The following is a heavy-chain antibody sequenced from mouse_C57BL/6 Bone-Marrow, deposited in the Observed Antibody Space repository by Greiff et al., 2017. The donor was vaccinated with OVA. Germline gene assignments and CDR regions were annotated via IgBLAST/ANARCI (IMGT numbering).Heavy chain of an antibody. Sequence: EVKLMESGGGLVKPGGSLKLSCAASGFTFSSYAMSWVRQTPEKRLEWVATISDGGSYTYYPDNVKGRFTISRDNAKNNLYLQMSHLKSEDTAMYYCARDHDYGFDYWGQGTTLTVSS. D-gene: IGHD2-4*01. J-gene: IGHJ2*01. CDR1: GFTFSSYA. CDR2: ISDGGSYT. CDR3: ARDHDYGFDY. V-gene: IGHV5-4*01.